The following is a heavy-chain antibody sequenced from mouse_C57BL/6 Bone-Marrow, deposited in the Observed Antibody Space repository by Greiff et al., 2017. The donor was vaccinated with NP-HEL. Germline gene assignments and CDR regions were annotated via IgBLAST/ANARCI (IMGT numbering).Heavy chain of an antibody. Sequence: EVKLQESGGGLVQPGGSLKLSCAASGFTFSDYGMAWVRQAPRKGPEWVAFISNLAYSIYYADNVTGRFTISRENAKNTLYLEMSSLRSEDTAMYYCARRGYDYDFAYWGQGTLVTVSA. CDR3: ARRGYDYDFAY. J-gene: IGHJ3*01. D-gene: IGHD2-4*01. V-gene: IGHV5-15*01. CDR2: ISNLAYSI. CDR1: GFTFSDYG.